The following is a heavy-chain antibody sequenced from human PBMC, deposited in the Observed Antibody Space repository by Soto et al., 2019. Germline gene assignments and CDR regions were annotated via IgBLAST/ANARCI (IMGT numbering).Heavy chain of an antibody. CDR3: AKMSSGMDVDY. V-gene: IGHV3-30*18. CDR2: ISYDGSNK. CDR1: GFTFSTYA. D-gene: IGHD6-19*01. Sequence: LRLSCAVSGFTFSTYAMSRVRQAPGKGLEWVAVISYDGSNKYYADSVKGRFTISRDNSKNTLYLQMNSLRAEDTAVYYCAKMSSGMDVDYWGQGTLVTVSS. J-gene: IGHJ4*02.